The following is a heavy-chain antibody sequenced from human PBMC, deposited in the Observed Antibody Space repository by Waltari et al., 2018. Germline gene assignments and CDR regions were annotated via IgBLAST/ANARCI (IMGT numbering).Heavy chain of an antibody. V-gene: IGHV3-7*01. D-gene: IGHD4-17*01. CDR2: INEDASVK. J-gene: IGHJ4*02. CDR3: AHDYGDSGRTY. Sequence: EVQLVESGGGLVQPGGSLRLSWAASGFTFSRSWMSWVRQAPGKGLEWVANINEDASVKYYVDSVKGRFTISRDNAKNSLYLQMNSLRVEDTAVYFCAHDYGDSGRTYWGQGTLVTVSS. CDR1: GFTFSRSW.